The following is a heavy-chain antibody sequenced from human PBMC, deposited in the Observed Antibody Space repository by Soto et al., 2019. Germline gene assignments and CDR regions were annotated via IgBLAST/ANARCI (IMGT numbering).Heavy chain of an antibody. CDR3: ARDRVAARPGYYYGMDV. Sequence: GSLRLSCAASGFTFSSYGMHWVRQAPGKGLEWVAVIWYDGSNKYYADSVKGRFTISRDNSKNTLYLQMNSLRAEDTAVYYCARDRVAARPGYYYGMDVWGQGTTVTVSS. J-gene: IGHJ6*02. V-gene: IGHV3-33*01. D-gene: IGHD6-6*01. CDR2: IWYDGSNK. CDR1: GFTFSSYG.